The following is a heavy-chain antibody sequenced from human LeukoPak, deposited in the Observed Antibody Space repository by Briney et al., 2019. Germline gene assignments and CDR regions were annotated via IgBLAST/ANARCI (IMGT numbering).Heavy chain of an antibody. CDR1: GYTFTSYA. CDR3: ASSVPLYYYDSSGYYRGSYHYGMDV. Sequence: ASLKVSCKASGYTFTSYAMDWGRQAPGQRLERMGWINAGNGNTTYSQKLQGRVTITRDTSASTAYMELSSLRSEDTAVYYCASSVPLYYYDSSGYYRGSYHYGMDVWGKGTTVTVSS. V-gene: IGHV1-3*01. J-gene: IGHJ6*04. D-gene: IGHD3-22*01. CDR2: INAGNGNT.